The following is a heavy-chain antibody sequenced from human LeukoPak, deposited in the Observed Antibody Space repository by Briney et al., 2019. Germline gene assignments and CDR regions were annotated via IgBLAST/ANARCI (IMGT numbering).Heavy chain of an antibody. J-gene: IGHJ3*02. CDR2: IYYSGST. CDR1: GGSISSSSYY. Sequence: SETLSLTCTVSGGSISSSSYYWGWIRQPPGKGLEWIGSIYYSGSTYYNPSLKSRVTILVDTSKNQFSLKLSSVTAADTAVYYCARDPRPYYYDSSGYYGDAFDIWGQGTTVTVSS. V-gene: IGHV4-39*07. D-gene: IGHD3-22*01. CDR3: ARDPRPYYYDSSGYYGDAFDI.